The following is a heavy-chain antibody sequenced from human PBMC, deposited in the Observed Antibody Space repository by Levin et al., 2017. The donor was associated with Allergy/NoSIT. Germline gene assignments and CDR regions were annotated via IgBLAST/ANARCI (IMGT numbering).Heavy chain of an antibody. CDR3: ARAVGASPPTSRYFDY. CDR1: GFTFSTYP. D-gene: IGHD3-16*01. V-gene: IGHV3-30-3*01. J-gene: IGHJ4*02. Sequence: LSLPCAASGFTFSTYPMHWVRQAPGKGLEWVAVIAYDGINKYYADSVKGRFTISRDNSENTLFLQMNSLREEDTAVYYCARAVGASPPTSRYFDYWGQGTLVTVSS. CDR2: IAYDGINK.